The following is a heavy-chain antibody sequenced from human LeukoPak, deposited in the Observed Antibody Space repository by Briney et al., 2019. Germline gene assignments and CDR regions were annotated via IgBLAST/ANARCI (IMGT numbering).Heavy chain of an antibody. V-gene: IGHV4-30-2*01. CDR2: IDSETT. J-gene: IGHJ4*02. Sequence: SETLSLTCSVSGVFISSGGFYWNWIRQPPGKGLEWIGYIDSETTYYNPSLKSRVTISVDTSKNQFSLKLSSVTAADTAVYYCARGHSSGYLPFDYWGQGTLVTVSS. CDR1: GVFISSGGFY. CDR3: ARGHSSGYLPFDY. D-gene: IGHD3-22*01.